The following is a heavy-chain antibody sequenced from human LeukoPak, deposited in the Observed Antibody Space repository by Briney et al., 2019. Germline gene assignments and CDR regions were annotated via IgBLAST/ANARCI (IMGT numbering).Heavy chain of an antibody. CDR2: IGSAGNNI. J-gene: IGHJ3*02. V-gene: IGHV3-48*01. Sequence: PGGSLRLSCAASGFTFSSYGMHWVRQAPGKGLEWISYIGSAGNNINYADSLKGRFTISRDNAKNSLFLLMNSLRVEDTGVYYCAREASGFSYGLDAFDIWGQGTTVTVSS. CDR3: AREASGFSYGLDAFDI. D-gene: IGHD5-18*01. CDR1: GFTFSSYG.